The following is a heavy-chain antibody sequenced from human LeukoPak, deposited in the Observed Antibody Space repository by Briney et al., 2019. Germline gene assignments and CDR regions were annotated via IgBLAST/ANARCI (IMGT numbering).Heavy chain of an antibody. CDR2: VRYDGSNK. CDR1: GFTFSSYG. Sequence: GGSLRLSCAASGFTFSSYGMHWVRQAPGKGLEWVAFVRYDGSNKYYADSVKGRFTISRDNSKNTLYLQMNSLKTEDTAVYYCTKDVRFCSSTSCSYFDYWGQGTLVTVSS. V-gene: IGHV3-30*02. J-gene: IGHJ4*02. D-gene: IGHD2-2*01. CDR3: TKDVRFCSSTSCSYFDY.